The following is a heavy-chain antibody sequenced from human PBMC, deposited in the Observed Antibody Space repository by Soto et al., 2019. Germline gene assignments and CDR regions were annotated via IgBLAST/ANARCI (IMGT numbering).Heavy chain of an antibody. CDR3: ARPGSGYDVLTGQYFFYFHAMDV. V-gene: IGHV3-30*16. J-gene: IGHJ6*02. CDR2: MSHDGRNT. CDR1: GGTFSSYA. D-gene: IGHD3-9*01. Sequence: QVQLVQSGAEVKKPGSSVKVSCKASGGTFSSYAISWVRQAPGQGLEWMAVMSHDGRNTYYADSVKGRFTISRDNSKNTLYLQMTSLRTEDTAVYYCARPGSGYDVLTGQYFFYFHAMDVWGQGTTVTVSS.